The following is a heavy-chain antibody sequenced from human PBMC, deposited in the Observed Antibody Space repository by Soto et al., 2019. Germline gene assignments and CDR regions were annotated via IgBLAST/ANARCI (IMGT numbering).Heavy chain of an antibody. J-gene: IGHJ5*02. D-gene: IGHD6-19*01. Sequence: EVQLVESGGGLVQPGGSLRLSCAASGFTFSSYSMNWVRQAPGKGLEWVSYISSSSSTIYYADSVKGRFTISRDNAKNSRYLQMNSLRDEDTAVYYCAREADLNWFDPWGQGTLVTVSS. V-gene: IGHV3-48*02. CDR3: AREADLNWFDP. CDR1: GFTFSSYS. CDR2: ISSSSSTI.